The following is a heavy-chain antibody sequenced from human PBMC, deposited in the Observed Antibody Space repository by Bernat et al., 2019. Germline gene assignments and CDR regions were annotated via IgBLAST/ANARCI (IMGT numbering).Heavy chain of an antibody. D-gene: IGHD6-25*01. V-gene: IGHV4-34*01. CDR1: GGSFSGYY. Sequence: QVQLQQWGAGLLKPSETLSLACAVYGGSFSGYYWSWIRQPPGKGLEWIGEINDLGSTNYNPSLGSRVTISVDTSKNQFSLKLSSVTAADTAVYYCARPSLRARAARSHNPTHYDSWGQGTLVTVSS. J-gene: IGHJ5*01. CDR2: INDLGST. CDR3: ARPSLRARAARSHNPTHYDS.